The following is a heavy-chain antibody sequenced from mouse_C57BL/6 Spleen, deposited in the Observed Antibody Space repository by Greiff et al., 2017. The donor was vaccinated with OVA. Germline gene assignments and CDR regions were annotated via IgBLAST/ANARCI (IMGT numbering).Heavy chain of an antibody. Sequence: QVQLKQPGAELVKPGASVKLSCKASGYTFTSYWMHWVKQRPGQGLEWIGMIHPNSGSTNYNEKFKSKATLTVDKSSSTAYMQLSSLTSEDSAVYYCARYYGSSWDYAMDYWGQGTSVTVSS. CDR1: GYTFTSYW. V-gene: IGHV1-64*01. D-gene: IGHD1-1*01. CDR2: IHPNSGST. CDR3: ARYYGSSWDYAMDY. J-gene: IGHJ4*01.